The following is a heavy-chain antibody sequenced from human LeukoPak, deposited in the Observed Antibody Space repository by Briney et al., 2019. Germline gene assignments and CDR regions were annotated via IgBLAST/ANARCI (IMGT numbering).Heavy chain of an antibody. J-gene: IGHJ5*02. D-gene: IGHD6-13*01. Sequence: GASVKVSCKASGYTFTSYYMHWVRQAPGQGLEWMGIINPSGGSTSYAQKFQGRVTMTRDTSTSTVYMELSSLRSEDTAVYYCARTGDSSIWYAGFYPWFQVTLVNVAS. CDR3: ARTGDSSIWYAGFYP. CDR2: INPSGGST. CDR1: GYTFTSYY. V-gene: IGHV1-46*01.